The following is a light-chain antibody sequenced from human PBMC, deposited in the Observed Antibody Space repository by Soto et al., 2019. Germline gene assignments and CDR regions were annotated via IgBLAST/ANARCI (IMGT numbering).Light chain of an antibody. J-gene: IGKJ2*01. CDR3: HQYSTWPYT. CDR2: AVS. Sequence: EIVMTQAPATLSVSPGERVTLSCRASQSVSSNLAWYQQNPGQGPRLLIYAVSARATGIPARFSGSGSGTEFTLTISSLQSDDFALYFCHQYSTWPYTFGQGTKLEMK. V-gene: IGKV3-15*01. CDR1: QSVSSN.